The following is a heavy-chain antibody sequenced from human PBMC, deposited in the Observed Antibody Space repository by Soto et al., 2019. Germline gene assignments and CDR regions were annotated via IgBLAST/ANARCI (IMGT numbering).Heavy chain of an antibody. Sequence: EVQLLESGGGLVQPGGSLRLSCAASGFTFSSYAMSWVRQAPGKGLEWVSAISGSGGSTYYADSVKDRFTISRDNSKNTLYLQMNSLRAEDTAVYYCAKDYDILTGLGWFDPWGQGTLVTVSS. CDR2: ISGSGGST. V-gene: IGHV3-23*01. CDR1: GFTFSSYA. CDR3: AKDYDILTGLGWFDP. J-gene: IGHJ5*02. D-gene: IGHD3-9*01.